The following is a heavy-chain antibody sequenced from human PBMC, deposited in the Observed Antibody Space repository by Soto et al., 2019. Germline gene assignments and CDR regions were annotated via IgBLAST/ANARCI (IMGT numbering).Heavy chain of an antibody. V-gene: IGHV1-2*04. CDR3: ASEVVVAAREGNYYYYGMDV. J-gene: IGHJ6*02. Sequence: ASVKVSCKASGYTFTGYYMHWVRQAPGQGLEWMGWINPNSGGTNYAQKFQGWVTMTRDTSISTAYMELSRLRSDDTAVYYCASEVVVAAREGNYYYYGMDVWGQGTTVTVSS. CDR2: INPNSGGT. D-gene: IGHD2-15*01. CDR1: GYTFTGYY.